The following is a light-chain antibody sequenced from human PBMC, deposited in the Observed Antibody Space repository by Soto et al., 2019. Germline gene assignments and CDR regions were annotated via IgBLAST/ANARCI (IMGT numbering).Light chain of an antibody. CDR2: GAS. Sequence: ELVLTQSPGTLSLSPGKGATLSCRASQSVSSSYLAWYQQKPGQAPRLLIYGASSRATGIPDRFSGSGSGTDFTLTISRLEPEDLAVYYCQQYGSSPPRTFGRGTKVDIK. CDR1: QSVSSSY. J-gene: IGKJ1*01. V-gene: IGKV3-20*01. CDR3: QQYGSSPPRT.